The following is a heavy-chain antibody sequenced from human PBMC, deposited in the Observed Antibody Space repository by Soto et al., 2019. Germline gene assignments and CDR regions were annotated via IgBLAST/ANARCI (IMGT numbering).Heavy chain of an antibody. CDR2: MNPNSGNT. CDR3: ARDLAAGNCDY. D-gene: IGHD6-13*01. V-gene: IGHV1-8*02. CDR1: GYTFTGYY. J-gene: IGHJ4*02. Sequence: ASVKVSCKASGYTFTGYYMHWVRQAPGQGFEYLGWMNPNSGNTGYVKKFQGRVTMTRDTSMSTAYMELRSLRSDDTAVYYCARDLAAGNCDYWGQGTLVTVSS.